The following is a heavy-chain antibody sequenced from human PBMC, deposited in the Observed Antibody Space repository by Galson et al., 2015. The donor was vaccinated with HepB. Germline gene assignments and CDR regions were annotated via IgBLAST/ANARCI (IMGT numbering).Heavy chain of an antibody. Sequence: SLRLSCAASGFTFRSYGMHRVRQAPGKGLEWVAVISYDGSNKYYADTVKGRFTISRDKSKNTLYLQMNSLRAEDTAVYYCAKDSDTAVGPYCYYMDVWGRGTTVTVSS. CDR2: ISYDGSNK. CDR1: GFTFRSYG. J-gene: IGHJ6*03. V-gene: IGHV3-30*18. D-gene: IGHD5-18*01. CDR3: AKDSDTAVGPYCYYMDV.